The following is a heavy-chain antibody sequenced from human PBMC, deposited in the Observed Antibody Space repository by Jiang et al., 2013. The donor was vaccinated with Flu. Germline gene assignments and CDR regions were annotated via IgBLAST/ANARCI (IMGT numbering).Heavy chain of an antibody. D-gene: IGHD4-17*01. V-gene: IGHV4-34*01. CDR3: ARDGDYAEDAFDI. J-gene: IGHJ3*02. CDR2: INHSGST. CDR1: GGSFSGYY. Sequence: LLKPSETLSLTCAVYGGSFSGYYWSWIRQPPGKGLEWIGEINHSGSTNYNPSLKSRVTISVDTSKNQFSLKLSSVTAADTAVYYCARDGDYAEDAFDIWGQGTMVTVSS.